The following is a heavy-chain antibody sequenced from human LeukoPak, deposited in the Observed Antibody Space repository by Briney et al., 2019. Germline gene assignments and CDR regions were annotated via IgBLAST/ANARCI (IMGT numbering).Heavy chain of an antibody. J-gene: IGHJ4*02. Sequence: GGSLRISCVASGFPFSRYAVHWVRQAPGKGLEWVAIIAYDGGNEYYADSVKGRFTISRDNSKNTLYLQMNSLRAEDTAVYYCARDRAAADLDYWGQGTLVTVSS. V-gene: IGHV3-30-3*01. CDR2: IAYDGGNE. CDR1: GFPFSRYA. CDR3: ARDRAAADLDY. D-gene: IGHD6-13*01.